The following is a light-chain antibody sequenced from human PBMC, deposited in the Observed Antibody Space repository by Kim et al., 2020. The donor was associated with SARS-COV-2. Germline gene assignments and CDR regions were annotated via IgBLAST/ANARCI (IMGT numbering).Light chain of an antibody. V-gene: IGLV2-14*03. CDR1: SSDVGGYNY. J-gene: IGLJ1*01. Sequence: QSALTQPASVSGSPGQSITISCTGTSSDVGGYNYVYWYQQHPGKAPELMIYDVNIRPSGVADRFSGSKSGSTASLTISGLQTEDEADYYCSSYSTSSSLYVFGSGTKVTVL. CDR2: DVN. CDR3: SSYSTSSSLYV.